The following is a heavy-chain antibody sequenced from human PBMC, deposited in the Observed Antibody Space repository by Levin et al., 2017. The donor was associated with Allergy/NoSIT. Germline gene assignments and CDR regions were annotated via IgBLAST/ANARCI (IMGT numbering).Heavy chain of an antibody. Sequence: SETLSLTCAVYGGSFSSYYWSCIRQPPGKGLEWIGEINHSGSTNYNPSLKSRVTISVDTSKNQFSLKLTSVTAADTAVYYCARGPGLRVYGMDVWGQGTTVTVSS. CDR2: INHSGST. D-gene: IGHD3-3*01. CDR3: ARGPGLRVYGMDV. J-gene: IGHJ6*02. CDR1: GGSFSSYY. V-gene: IGHV4-34*01.